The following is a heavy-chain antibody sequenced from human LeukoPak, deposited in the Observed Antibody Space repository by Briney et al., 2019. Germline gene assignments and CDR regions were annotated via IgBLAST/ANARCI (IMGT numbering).Heavy chain of an antibody. CDR3: ARSLPHYDTSGYYYDDPYFDY. D-gene: IGHD3-22*01. V-gene: IGHV3-33*08. CDR2: IRYDGSNR. Sequence: QAGGSLRLSCAAAGFTFSSYDMHWVRQAPGKGLEWVAFIRYDGSNRYYAGSVQGRFTISRDNSKNTVYLQMNSLRAEDTAVYYCARSLPHYDTSGYYYDDPYFDYWGQGTLVTVSS. CDR1: GFTFSSYD. J-gene: IGHJ4*02.